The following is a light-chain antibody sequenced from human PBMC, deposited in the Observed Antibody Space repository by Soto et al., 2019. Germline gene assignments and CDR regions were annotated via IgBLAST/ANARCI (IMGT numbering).Light chain of an antibody. CDR1: QSVSSSY. CDR2: GAS. J-gene: IGKJ5*01. CDR3: QQYNNWPPIT. V-gene: IGKV3D-15*01. Sequence: IVFTQSACALSVSPGERATLSCRAIQSVSSSYLAWYQQKPGQAPRLLIYGASSRATGIPARFSGSGSGTEFTLTISSLQSEDFAVYYCQQYNNWPPITFGQGTRLEIK.